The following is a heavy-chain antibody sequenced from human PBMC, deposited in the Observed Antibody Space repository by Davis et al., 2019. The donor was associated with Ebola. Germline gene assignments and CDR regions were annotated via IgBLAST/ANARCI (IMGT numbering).Heavy chain of an antibody. J-gene: IGHJ6*02. Sequence: PGGSLRLSCAASGFTFSSYGMHWVRQAPGKGLEWVAVISYDGSNKYYADSVKGRFTISRDNSKNTLYLQMNSLRAEDTAVYYCAKAYGDYGYYYYYGMDVWGQGTTVTVSS. CDR2: ISYDGSNK. CDR3: AKAYGDYGYYYYYGMDV. V-gene: IGHV3-30*18. D-gene: IGHD4-17*01. CDR1: GFTFSSYG.